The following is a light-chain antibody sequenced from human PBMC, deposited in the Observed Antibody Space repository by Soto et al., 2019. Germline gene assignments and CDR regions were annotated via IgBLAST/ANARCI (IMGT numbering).Light chain of an antibody. J-gene: IGLJ2*01. V-gene: IGLV1-51*01. CDR3: GTWDSSLSAVV. CDR1: TSNVGNSY. CDR2: DND. Sequence: QSVLTQPPSVSAAPGQKVTISCSGGTSNVGNSYVTWYQQLPGTAPKLLIYDNDVRPSGIPDRFSGSKAGTSATLGITGLQTADEADYYCGTWDSSLSAVVFGGGTQLTVL.